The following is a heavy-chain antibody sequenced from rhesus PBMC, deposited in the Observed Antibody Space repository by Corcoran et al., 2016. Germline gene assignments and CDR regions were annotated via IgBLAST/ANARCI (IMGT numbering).Heavy chain of an antibody. CDR2: IYGSGRSN. D-gene: IGHD4-17*01. V-gene: IGHV4-93*01. J-gene: IGHJ6*01. CDR1: GGSIRSGTW. CDR3: ARGNYVNGLDS. Sequence: QVQLQETGPTVVKPSETLSLTCTVSGGSIRSGTWWTWIHQSPGKGLEWIGGIYGSGRSNEYNHSLKCRVTLSKDTSNNQFSLELRSVTAADSAIFYCARGNYVNGLDSWGQGVVVTVSS.